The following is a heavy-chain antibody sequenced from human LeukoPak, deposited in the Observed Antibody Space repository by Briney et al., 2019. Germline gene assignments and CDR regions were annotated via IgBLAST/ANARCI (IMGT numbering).Heavy chain of an antibody. CDR1: GGSISSYH. CDR2: SYYSGST. CDR3: ARASQLWSQGAFDI. Sequence: SETLSLTCTLSGGSISSYHWSSIRQPPGKGPEWIGYSYYSGSTNYNRSLKSRVTISVDTSKNQFSLKMSSVTAADSAVYYCARASQLWSQGAFDIWGQGTMVTVSS. V-gene: IGHV4-59*01. J-gene: IGHJ3*02. D-gene: IGHD5-18*01.